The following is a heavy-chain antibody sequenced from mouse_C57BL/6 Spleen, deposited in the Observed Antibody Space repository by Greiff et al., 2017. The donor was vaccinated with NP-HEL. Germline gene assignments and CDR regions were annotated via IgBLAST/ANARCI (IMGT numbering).Heavy chain of an antibody. V-gene: IGHV5-17*01. CDR3: ARFLWYFDV. J-gene: IGHJ1*03. CDR1: GFTFSDYG. Sequence: EVHLVESGGGLVKPGGSLKLSCAASGFTFSDYGMHWVRQAPEQGLEWVAYISSGSSTIYYADTVKGRFTISRDNAKNTLCLQMTSLRSEDTAMYYCARFLWYFDVWGTGTTVTVSS. CDR2: ISSGSSTI.